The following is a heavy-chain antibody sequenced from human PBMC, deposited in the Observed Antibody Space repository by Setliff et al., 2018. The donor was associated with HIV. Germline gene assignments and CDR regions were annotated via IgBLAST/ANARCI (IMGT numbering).Heavy chain of an antibody. CDR3: ARDFRDYVGKFDY. Sequence: ETLSLSCAASGFTFSSYSLNWVRQAPGKGLEWVSYVSGRGDSIYYAASVKGRFTISRDNAKNSLYLQMNSLIAEDTAVYYCARDFRDYVGKFDYWGQGTLVTVSS. V-gene: IGHV3-48*01. CDR1: GFTFSSYS. CDR2: VSGRGDSI. J-gene: IGHJ4*02. D-gene: IGHD1-26*01.